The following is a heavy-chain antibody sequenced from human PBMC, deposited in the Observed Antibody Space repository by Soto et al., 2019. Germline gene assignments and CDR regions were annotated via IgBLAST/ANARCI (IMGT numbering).Heavy chain of an antibody. CDR3: VKDMQLWRLDS. D-gene: IGHD2-15*01. J-gene: IGHJ4*02. CDR2: INTDGSVA. V-gene: IGHV3-74*03. CDR1: GFTFSSYA. Sequence: GSLRLSCAASGFTFSSYAMSWVRQAPGKGLVWVSRINTDGSVAMYVDSVKGRFTISRDNAKNTLYLHMKSLRAEDTAVYYCVKDMQLWRLDSWGQGTRVTVSS.